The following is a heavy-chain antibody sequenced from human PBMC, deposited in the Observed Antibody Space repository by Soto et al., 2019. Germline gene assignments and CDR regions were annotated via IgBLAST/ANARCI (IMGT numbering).Heavy chain of an antibody. V-gene: IGHV1-2*02. J-gene: IGHJ3*02. CDR1: GYPVTAYY. CDR3: ARGGGVGVAGSAAFDM. D-gene: IGHD3-3*01. CDR2: INPATGAA. Sequence: QLHLVQSGAVVKKPGASVTVSCSASGYPVTAYYMHWVRQAPGRGLEWMGGINPATGAANYSQTFRGRVNMTGDTSTSTVFMELSGLTFEDTAVFYWARGGGVGVAGSAAFDMWGQGTLVTVSS.